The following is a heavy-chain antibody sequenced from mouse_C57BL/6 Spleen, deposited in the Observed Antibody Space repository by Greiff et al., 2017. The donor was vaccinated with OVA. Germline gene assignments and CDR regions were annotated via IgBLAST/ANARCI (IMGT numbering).Heavy chain of an antibody. CDR2: IYPGDGDT. Sequence: QVQLQQSGAELVKPGASVKISCKASGYAFSSYWMNWVKQRPGKGLEWIGQIYPGDGDTNYNGKFKGKATLTADKSSSTAYMQLSSLTSEDSAVYFCAREGTPDYFDYWGQGTTLTVSS. V-gene: IGHV1-80*01. CDR3: AREGTPDYFDY. J-gene: IGHJ2*01. D-gene: IGHD3-3*01. CDR1: GYAFSSYW.